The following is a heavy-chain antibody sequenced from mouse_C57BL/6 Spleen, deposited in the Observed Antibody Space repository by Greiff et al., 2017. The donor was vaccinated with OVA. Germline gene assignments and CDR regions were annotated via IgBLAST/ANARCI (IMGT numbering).Heavy chain of an antibody. Sequence: QVQLQQSGAELVKPGASVKLSCKASGYTFTSYWMHWVKQRPGRGLEWIGRIDPNSGGTKYNEKFKGKATLTVDKPSSTAYMQLSSLTSEDSAVYYYAGCYYGSTYWCFDDWGKGTTVTVSS. D-gene: IGHD1-1*01. J-gene: IGHJ1*03. CDR1: GYTFTSYW. CDR2: IDPNSGGT. V-gene: IGHV1-72*01. CDR3: AGCYYGSTYWCFDD.